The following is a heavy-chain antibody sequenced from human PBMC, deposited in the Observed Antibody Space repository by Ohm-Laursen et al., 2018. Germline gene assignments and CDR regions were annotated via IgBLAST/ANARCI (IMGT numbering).Heavy chain of an antibody. Sequence: SLRLSCSASGFTFSDYYMSWIRQAPGQGLEWVSHISITGITIHYADSVKGRFTISRDNAKNSLYLQMNSLRAEDTAVYHCARGGVAVAGTFNAFDIWGQGTMVTVSS. J-gene: IGHJ3*02. V-gene: IGHV3-11*04. CDR2: ISITGITI. CDR3: ARGGVAVAGTFNAFDI. CDR1: GFTFSDYY. D-gene: IGHD6-19*01.